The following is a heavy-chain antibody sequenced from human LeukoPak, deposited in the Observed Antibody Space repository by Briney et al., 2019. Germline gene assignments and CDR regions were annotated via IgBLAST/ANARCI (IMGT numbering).Heavy chain of an antibody. V-gene: IGHV4-59*12. CDR3: ARDSAWGVVDY. J-gene: IGHJ4*02. D-gene: IGHD3-3*01. CDR1: GGSISSYY. CDR2: IYYSGST. Sequence: SETLSLTCTVSGGSISSYYWSWIRQPPGKGLEWIGYIYYSGSTNYNPSLKSRVTISVDTSKNQFSLKLSSVTAADTAVYYCARDSAWGVVDYWGQGTLVTVSS.